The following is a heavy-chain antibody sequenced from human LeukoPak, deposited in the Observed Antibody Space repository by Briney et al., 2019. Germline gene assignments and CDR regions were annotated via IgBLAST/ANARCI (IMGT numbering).Heavy chain of an antibody. V-gene: IGHV3-20*04. Sequence: GGSLRLSCAASGFSFDDYVMSWVRQAPGKGLEWVSGIKWNGETTTYADSVKGRFNISRDNAENTVYLQMNGLRAEDTAVYYCLRETAIFDYWGQGTLVTASS. CDR3: LRETAIFDY. J-gene: IGHJ4*02. CDR2: IKWNGETT. D-gene: IGHD5-18*01. CDR1: GFSFDDYV.